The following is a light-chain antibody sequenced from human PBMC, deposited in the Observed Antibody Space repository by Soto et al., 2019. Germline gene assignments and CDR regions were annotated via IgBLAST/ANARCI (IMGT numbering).Light chain of an antibody. Sequence: DIQMTQSPSALSASVGDRVAITCQASQDISDVLNWYQRQPGKAPKVLIYDASKLQTGVPSRFSGRGSGEDFTFTISSLQPDDSGTYYCQQFYDLPITFGQGTRLEI. CDR2: DAS. V-gene: IGKV1-33*01. CDR3: QQFYDLPIT. CDR1: QDISDV. J-gene: IGKJ5*01.